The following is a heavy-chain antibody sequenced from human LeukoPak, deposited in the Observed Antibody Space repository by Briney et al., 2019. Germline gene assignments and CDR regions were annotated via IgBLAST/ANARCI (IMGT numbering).Heavy chain of an antibody. CDR3: ARPNIRYCSGGACSNDGSDY. CDR1: GVSIRSGDYY. V-gene: IGHV4-39*07. CDR2: MSSGGSF. Sequence: SETLSLTCIVSGVSIRSGDYYWGWIRQPPGKGLEWIGCMSSGGSFFYNPSLKNRVTILVDTSKNQFSLKLSSVTAADTAVYYCARPNIRYCSGGACSNDGSDYWGQGTLVTVSS. D-gene: IGHD2-15*01. J-gene: IGHJ4*02.